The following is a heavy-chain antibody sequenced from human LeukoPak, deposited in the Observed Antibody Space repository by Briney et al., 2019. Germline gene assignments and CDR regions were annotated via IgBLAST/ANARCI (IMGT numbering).Heavy chain of an antibody. CDR1: GGTFSSCA. J-gene: IGHJ6*02. Sequence: ASVKVSCKASGGTFSSCAISWVRQAPGQGLEWMGRIIPILGIANYAQKFQGRVTITADKSTSTAYMELSSLRSEDTAVYYCARDGYGGNSDYYYGMDVWGQGTTVTVSS. CDR3: ARDGYGGNSDYYYGMDV. D-gene: IGHD4-23*01. V-gene: IGHV1-69*04. CDR2: IIPILGIA.